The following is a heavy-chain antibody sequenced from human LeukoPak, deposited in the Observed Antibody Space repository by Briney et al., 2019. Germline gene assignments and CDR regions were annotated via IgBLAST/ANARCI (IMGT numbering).Heavy chain of an antibody. V-gene: IGHV1-8*03. CDR3: ARGGTTGTTSGERLQTGRIYYYYYMDV. CDR2: MNPNSGNT. CDR1: GYTFTSYD. D-gene: IGHD1-1*01. Sequence: ASVKVSCKASGYTFTSYDINWVRQATRQGLEWMGWMNPNSGNTGYAQKFQGRVTITRNTSISTAYMELSSLRSEDTAVYYCARGGTTGTTSGERLQTGRIYYYYYMDVWGKGTTVTVSS. J-gene: IGHJ6*03.